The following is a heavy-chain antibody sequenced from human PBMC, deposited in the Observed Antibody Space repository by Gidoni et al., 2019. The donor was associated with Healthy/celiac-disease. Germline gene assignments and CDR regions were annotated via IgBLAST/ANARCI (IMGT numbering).Heavy chain of an antibody. J-gene: IGHJ5*02. CDR1: GFTFSSYS. Sequence: EVQLVESGGGLVQPGGSLRLSCAASGFTFSSYSRNWVRQAPGKGLEWVSYISSSSSTIYYADSVKGRFTISRDNAKNSLYLQMNSLRAEDTAVYYCARDARYLDDSSESNWFDPWGQGTLVTVSS. CDR2: ISSSSSTI. D-gene: IGHD3-22*01. V-gene: IGHV3-48*04. CDR3: ARDARYLDDSSESNWFDP.